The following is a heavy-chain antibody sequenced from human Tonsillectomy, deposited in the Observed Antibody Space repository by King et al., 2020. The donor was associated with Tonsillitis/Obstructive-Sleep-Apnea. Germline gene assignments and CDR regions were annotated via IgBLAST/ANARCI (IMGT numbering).Heavy chain of an antibody. CDR2: IKSKTDGGTT. Sequence: VQLVESGGGLVKPGGSLRLSCAASGLTVNKAWMSWVRQAPGKGLEWVGRIKSKTDGGTTDYAAPVKGRFTISRDDSKNTLYLQMNSLKNEDTAVYYCTTVGYYDYSWGRYRRDYYYYYYMDVWGKGTTVTVSS. J-gene: IGHJ6*03. D-gene: IGHD3-16*02. CDR1: GLTVNKAW. V-gene: IGHV3-15*01. CDR3: TTVGYYDYSWGRYRRDYYYYYYMDV.